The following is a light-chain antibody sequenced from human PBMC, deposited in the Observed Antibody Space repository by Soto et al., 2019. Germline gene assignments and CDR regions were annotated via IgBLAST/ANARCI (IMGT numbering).Light chain of an antibody. J-gene: IGKJ1*01. CDR2: GAS. V-gene: IGKV3-20*01. Sequence: GERATLSCRASQSVSSYLAWYQQKPGQAPRLLIYGASSRASGIPDRFSGSGSGTDFTLTISRLEPEDFAVYYCQQYNSPPRTFGQGTKVDIK. CDR3: QQYNSPPRT. CDR1: QSVSSY.